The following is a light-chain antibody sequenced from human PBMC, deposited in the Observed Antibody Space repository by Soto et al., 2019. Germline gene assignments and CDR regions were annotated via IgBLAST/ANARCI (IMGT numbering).Light chain of an antibody. CDR3: QQYGSSPLT. CDR1: QSLSSN. CDR2: GAS. V-gene: IGKV3-20*01. Sequence: TMSPATLSVSKGERATLSCRASQSLSSNLAWYQQRPGQAPRLLMYGASSRATGIPDRFSGSGSGTDFTLTISRLEPEDFAVYYCQQYGSSPLTFGGGTKVDI. J-gene: IGKJ4*01.